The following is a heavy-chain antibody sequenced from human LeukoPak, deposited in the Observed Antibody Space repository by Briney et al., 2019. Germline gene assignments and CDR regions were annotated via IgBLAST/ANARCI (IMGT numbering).Heavy chain of an antibody. J-gene: IGHJ4*02. CDR3: ARHRGPTLYNTVYFDC. Sequence: GRSLRLPCAASGFTFRTYSMHWVRQAPGKGLEWVAVISYDGNNKYYADSVKGRFTISRDNSKNTLDLQMNSLRAEDTAVYYCARHRGPTLYNTVYFDCWGQGTLVTVSS. CDR2: ISYDGNNK. V-gene: IGHV3-30-3*01. CDR1: GFTFRTYS. D-gene: IGHD1-14*01.